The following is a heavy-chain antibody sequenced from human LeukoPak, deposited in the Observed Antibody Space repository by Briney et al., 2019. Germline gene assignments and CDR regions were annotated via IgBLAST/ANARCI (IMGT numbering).Heavy chain of an antibody. CDR2: ISSSSSYI. D-gene: IGHD2-2*01. Sequence: PGGSLILSCAASGFTFSSYSMKGVRQAPGKGLEWVSSISSSSSYIYYADLGKARFTISRDNAKNSLYLQMNSLRAEDTAVYYCARDLEGGARYCSSTSCPKDFDYWGQGTLVTVSS. CDR3: ARDLEGGARYCSSTSCPKDFDY. J-gene: IGHJ4*02. V-gene: IGHV3-21*01. CDR1: GFTFSSYS.